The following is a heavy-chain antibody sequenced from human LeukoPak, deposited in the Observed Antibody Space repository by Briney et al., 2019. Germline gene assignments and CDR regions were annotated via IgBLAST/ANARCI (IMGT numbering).Heavy chain of an antibody. CDR1: GGSITTTTYY. V-gene: IGHV4-39*07. J-gene: IGHJ6*03. D-gene: IGHD1-14*01. CDR2: IYYSGNT. CDR3: ARGRTTNKLLKTPKNYYYYYMDV. Sequence: SETLSLTCTVSGGSITTTTYYWGWIRQPPGKGLEWIGSIYYSGNTYYNPSLKSRVTISLDTSKNQFSLKLSSVTAADTAVYYCARGRTTNKLLKTPKNYYYYYMDVWGKGTTVTVSS.